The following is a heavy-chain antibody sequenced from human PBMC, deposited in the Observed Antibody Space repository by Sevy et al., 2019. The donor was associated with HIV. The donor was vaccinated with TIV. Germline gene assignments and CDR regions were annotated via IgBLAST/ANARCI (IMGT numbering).Heavy chain of an antibody. J-gene: IGHJ6*02. CDR1: GDSISGYY. V-gene: IGHV4-59*01. CDR3: ARASPDYYYGMGV. CDR2: SYYSGST. Sequence: SETLSLTCTVSGDSISGYYRSWIRQPPGKGLEWIGYSYYSGSTTSNPSLKSRVTISVDTSKNQFSLKLSSVTAADTAGYYCARASPDYYYGMGVWGQGTTVTVSS.